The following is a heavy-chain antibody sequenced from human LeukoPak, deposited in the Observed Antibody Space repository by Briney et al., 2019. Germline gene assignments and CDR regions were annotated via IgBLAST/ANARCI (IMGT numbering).Heavy chain of an antibody. CDR2: INGSGGST. CDR1: GFTFSTYA. Sequence: GGSLRLSCAASGFTFSTYAMSWVRQAPGKGLEWVSAINGSGGSTYYADSVKGRFTISRDNSKNTLYLQMNSLRAEDTAVYYCAKDSLYSSSWYDAFDIWGQGTMVTVSS. J-gene: IGHJ3*02. CDR3: AKDSLYSSSWYDAFDI. V-gene: IGHV3-23*01. D-gene: IGHD6-13*01.